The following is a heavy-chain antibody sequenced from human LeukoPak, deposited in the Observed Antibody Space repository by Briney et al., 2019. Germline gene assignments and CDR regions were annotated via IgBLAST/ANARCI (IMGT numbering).Heavy chain of an antibody. Sequence: PGGSLRLSCTASGFTFGDYLMSWFRQAPGKGLEWIGFISGGTTEYAASATGRFTISRDDSTSIAYLQMNSLTTEDTAVYYCSRGSGWLSVYWGQGTLVTVSS. J-gene: IGHJ4*02. V-gene: IGHV3-49*03. D-gene: IGHD6-19*01. CDR3: SRGSGWLSVY. CDR1: GFTFGDYL. CDR2: ISGGTT.